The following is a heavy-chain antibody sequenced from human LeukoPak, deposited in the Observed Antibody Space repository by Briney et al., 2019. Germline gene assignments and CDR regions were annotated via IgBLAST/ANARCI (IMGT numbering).Heavy chain of an antibody. J-gene: IGHJ4*02. Sequence: PGGSLRLSCAASGFTFNIYAMSCVRQAPGKGLEWVSGISGVSDTTYYADSVKGRFTISRDNSKNSLYLQMNSLRAEDTAVYYCAKVANRGDILTGYFALDYRGQGTLVTVSS. CDR2: ISGVSDTT. CDR3: AKVANRGDILTGYFALDY. D-gene: IGHD3-9*01. V-gene: IGHV3-23*01. CDR1: GFTFNIYA.